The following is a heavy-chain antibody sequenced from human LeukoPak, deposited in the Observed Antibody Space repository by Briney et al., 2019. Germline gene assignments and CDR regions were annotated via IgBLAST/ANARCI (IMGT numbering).Heavy chain of an antibody. CDR2: IRYDGSNK. J-gene: IGHJ4*02. CDR3: AKDTSGIAAAGFFDY. CDR1: GFTFSSYG. D-gene: IGHD6-13*01. V-gene: IGHV3-30*02. Sequence: PGGSLRLSCAASGFTFSSYGMHWVRQAPGKGLEWVAFIRYDGSNKYYADSVKGRFTISRDNSKNTLYLQMNSLRAEDTAVYYCAKDTSGIAAAGFFDYWGQGTLVTVSS.